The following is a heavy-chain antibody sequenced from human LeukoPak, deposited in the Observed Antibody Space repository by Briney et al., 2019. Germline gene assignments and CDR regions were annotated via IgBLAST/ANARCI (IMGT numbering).Heavy chain of an antibody. CDR1: GFTFSSYA. CDR3: AKDELGLDY. J-gene: IGHJ4*02. Sequence: GGSLRLSCAASGFTFSSYAMSWVRQAPGKGLEWVAVISYDGSNKYYADSVKGRFTISRDNSKNTLYLQMNSLRAEDTAVYYCAKDELGLDYWGQGTLVTVSS. D-gene: IGHD7-27*01. V-gene: IGHV3-30*18. CDR2: ISYDGSNK.